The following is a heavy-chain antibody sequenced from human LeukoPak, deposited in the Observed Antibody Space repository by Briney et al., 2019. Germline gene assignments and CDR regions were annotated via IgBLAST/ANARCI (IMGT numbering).Heavy chain of an antibody. CDR2: INHSGST. V-gene: IGHV4-31*03. CDR1: GGSISSGGYY. D-gene: IGHD6-19*01. Sequence: SQTLSLTCTVSGGSISSGGYYWSWIRQHPGKGLEWIGEINHSGSTNYNPSLKSRVTISVDTSKNQFSLKLSSVTAADTAVYYCARGGPFAVAGTFGYYYYYGMDVWGQGTTVTVSS. J-gene: IGHJ6*02. CDR3: ARGGPFAVAGTFGYYYYYGMDV.